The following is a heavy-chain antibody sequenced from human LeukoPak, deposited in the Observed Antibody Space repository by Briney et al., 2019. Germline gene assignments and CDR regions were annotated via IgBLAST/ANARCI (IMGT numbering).Heavy chain of an antibody. V-gene: IGHV3-53*01. Sequence: GGSLRLSCAASGFTVSSNYMSWVRQAPGKGLEWVSVIYSGGTTYYADSVKGRFTISRDNSKNTLYLQMNSLRAEDTAVYYCARDLNHRWNSSGYFDFWGQGTLVTVSS. CDR1: GFTVSSNY. D-gene: IGHD3-22*01. J-gene: IGHJ4*02. CDR2: IYSGGTT. CDR3: ARDLNHRWNSSGYFDF.